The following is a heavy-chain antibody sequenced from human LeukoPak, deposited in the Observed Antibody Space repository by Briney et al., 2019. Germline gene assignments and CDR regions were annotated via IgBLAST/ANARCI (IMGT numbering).Heavy chain of an antibody. CDR3: AKGGLPSNWFDP. Sequence: PGGSLRLSCAASGFTVSNNFMTWVRQSPGKGLEYVSVIYAGSVTYYADSVKGRFTISRDNSKNTLYLQMNSLRAEDTAVYYCAKGGLPSNWFDPWGQGTLVTVSS. CDR1: GFTVSNNF. V-gene: IGHV3-53*05. CDR2: IYAGSVT. J-gene: IGHJ5*02. D-gene: IGHD3-10*01.